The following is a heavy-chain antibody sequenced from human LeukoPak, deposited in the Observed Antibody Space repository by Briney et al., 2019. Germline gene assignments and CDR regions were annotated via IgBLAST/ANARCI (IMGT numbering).Heavy chain of an antibody. CDR2: ISWNSGSI. V-gene: IGHV3-9*01. CDR1: GYTFDDYA. CDR3: AKGHTYGLGESYLDF. D-gene: IGHD5-18*01. Sequence: PGGSLRLSCEASGYTFDDYAMHWVRQAPGKGLEWVSAISWNSGSIGYADSVKGRFTISRDSGKNSLYLQMNSLRTEDTALYYCAKGHTYGLGESYLDFWGQGTLVSVSS. J-gene: IGHJ4*02.